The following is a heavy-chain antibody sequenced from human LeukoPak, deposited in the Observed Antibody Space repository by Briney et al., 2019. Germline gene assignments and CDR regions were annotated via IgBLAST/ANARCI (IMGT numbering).Heavy chain of an antibody. J-gene: IGHJ4*02. CDR2: IHTSGGT. V-gene: IGHV4-4*07. Sequence: SSETLSLTCTVSGVSISGYYWSRIRQPAGKGLEWIGRIHTSGGTNYNPSLKSRVTMSVDTSKNQFSLKLNSVTAADTAVYYCARGDDSSGEGYWGQGTLVTVSS. CDR3: ARGDDSSGEGY. D-gene: IGHD3-22*01. CDR1: GVSISGYY.